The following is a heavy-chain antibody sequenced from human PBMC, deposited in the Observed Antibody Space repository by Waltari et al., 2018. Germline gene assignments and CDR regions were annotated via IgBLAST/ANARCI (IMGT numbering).Heavy chain of an antibody. CDR2: ISPIFGTA. D-gene: IGHD1-1*01. Sequence: QVQLVQSGAEVKKPGSSVKVSCKASGGTFSRYANSWVRKAPGQGLEWMGRISPIFGTANYAQKFQGRVTITADKSTSTAYMELSSLRSEDTAVYYCARESREPAPWYYYGMDVWGQGTTVTVSS. CDR1: GGTFSRYA. CDR3: ARESREPAPWYYYGMDV. V-gene: IGHV1-69*08. J-gene: IGHJ6*02.